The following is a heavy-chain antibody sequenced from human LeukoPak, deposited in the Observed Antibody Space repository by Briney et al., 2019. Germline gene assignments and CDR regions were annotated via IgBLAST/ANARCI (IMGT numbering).Heavy chain of an antibody. Sequence: GGSLRLSCAASGFTFSSYGMHWVRQAPGKGLEWVAFIRYDVSNKYYADSVKGRFTISRDNSKNTLYLQMNSLRAEDTAVYYCAKEEEAVAALPVYGMDVWGQGTTVTVSS. CDR3: AKEEEAVAALPVYGMDV. CDR1: GFTFSSYG. CDR2: IRYDVSNK. V-gene: IGHV3-30*02. D-gene: IGHD6-19*01. J-gene: IGHJ6*02.